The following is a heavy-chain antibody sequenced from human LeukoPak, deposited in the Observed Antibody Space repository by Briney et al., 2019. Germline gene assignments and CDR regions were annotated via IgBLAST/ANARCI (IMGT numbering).Heavy chain of an antibody. D-gene: IGHD3-16*01. CDR2: LSGSGSNA. CDR1: GYTFSSYG. J-gene: IGHJ4*02. CDR3: AKDLSWGLDY. V-gene: IGHV3-23*01. Sequence: GGSLRLSCAASGYTFSSYGMSWVRQAPGKGLEWVSALSGSGSNAYYADSVKGRFTISRDNPKNTLYLQVNSLRAEDTAVYYRAKDLSWGLDYWGQGTLVTVSS.